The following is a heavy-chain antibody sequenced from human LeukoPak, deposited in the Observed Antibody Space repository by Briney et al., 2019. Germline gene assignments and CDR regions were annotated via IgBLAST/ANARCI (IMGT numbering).Heavy chain of an antibody. V-gene: IGHV4-39*07. CDR2: MFYSGTA. Sequence: SETLSLTCTVSGGSISSNGYFWGWIRQPPGKGLEWIGSMFYSGTAYYNPSLKSRVTISVDTSKNQFSLKLSSVTAADTAVYYCARENSKDTMVRGSVYWGQGTLVTVSS. D-gene: IGHD3-10*01. CDR3: ARENSKDTMVRGSVY. CDR1: GGSISSNGYF. J-gene: IGHJ4*02.